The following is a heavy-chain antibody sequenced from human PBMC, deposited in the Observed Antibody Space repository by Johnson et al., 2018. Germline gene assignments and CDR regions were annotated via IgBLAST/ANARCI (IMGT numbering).Heavy chain of an antibody. CDR3: ARGDSSSWYNYYYYMDV. J-gene: IGHJ6*03. D-gene: IGHD6-13*01. CDR2: LNPNRGNT. CDR1: GYTFTSYD. V-gene: IGHV1-8*01. Sequence: QVQLVQSGAEVKKPGASVKVSCKASGYTFTSYDINWVRQATGQGLEWMGWLNPNRGNTGYAQKFQGRVTMTRKTSISTAHMELRSLRSEDTAVYYCARGDSSSWYNYYYYMDVWGKGTTVTVSS.